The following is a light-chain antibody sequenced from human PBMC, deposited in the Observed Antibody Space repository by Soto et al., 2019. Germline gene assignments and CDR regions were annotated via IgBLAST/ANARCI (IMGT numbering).Light chain of an antibody. CDR3: QQRSSWPPLT. J-gene: IGKJ4*01. CDR2: AAS. V-gene: IGKV1-27*01. Sequence: QMTQSPSSLSASIGDRVTITCRASQGIGSYLAWYQQRPGKVPQLLISAASTLQSGVPSRFSGSGSGTDFTLTINSLQPEDAATYYCQQRSSWPPLTFGGGTKVEIK. CDR1: QGIGSY.